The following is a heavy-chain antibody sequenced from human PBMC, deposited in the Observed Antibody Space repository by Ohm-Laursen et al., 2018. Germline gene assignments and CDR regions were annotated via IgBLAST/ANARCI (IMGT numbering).Heavy chain of an antibody. Sequence: SLRLSCSAPGFTFSSLAMSWVRQAPGKGLEWVSTITSGGTTTYYADSVKGRFTISSDNSKNTLYLQMNSLRAEDTAVYYCAKIGGSYLEYFDYWGQGTLVTVSS. J-gene: IGHJ4*02. V-gene: IGHV3-23*01. D-gene: IGHD1-26*01. CDR2: ITSGGTTT. CDR3: AKIGGSYLEYFDY. CDR1: GFTFSSLA.